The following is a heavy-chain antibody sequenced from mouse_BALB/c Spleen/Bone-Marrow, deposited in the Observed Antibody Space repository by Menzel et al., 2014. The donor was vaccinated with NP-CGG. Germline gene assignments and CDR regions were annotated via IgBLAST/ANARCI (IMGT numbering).Heavy chain of an antibody. D-gene: IGHD2-3*01. CDR1: GFTFSSYG. V-gene: IGHV5-6-3*01. Sequence: EVQGVESGGGLVQPGGSLKLSCAASGFTFSSYGVSWVRQTPDKRLELVATINSNGGSTYYPDSVKGRFTISRDNAKNTLYLQMSSLKSEDTAMYYCARERDGYFRDAMDYWGQGTPVTVSS. CDR2: INSNGGST. CDR3: ARERDGYFRDAMDY. J-gene: IGHJ4*01.